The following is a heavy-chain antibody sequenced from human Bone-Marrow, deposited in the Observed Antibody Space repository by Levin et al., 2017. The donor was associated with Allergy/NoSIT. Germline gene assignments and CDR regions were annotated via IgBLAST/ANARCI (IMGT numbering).Heavy chain of an antibody. V-gene: IGHV3-7*04. Sequence: GESLKISCAASRFTFSNYWMSWVRQAPGKGLEWVANIKQDGSEKDYVDSVKGRFTISRDNAKDLLYLQMNGLRAEDTAVYYCARVDDDSGRYFDQWGQGILVTVSS. D-gene: IGHD3-10*01. CDR3: ARVDDDSGRYFDQ. J-gene: IGHJ4*02. CDR2: IKQDGSEK. CDR1: RFTFSNYW.